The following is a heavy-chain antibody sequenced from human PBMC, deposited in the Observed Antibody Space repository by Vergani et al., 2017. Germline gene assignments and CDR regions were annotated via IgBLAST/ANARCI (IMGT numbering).Heavy chain of an antibody. CDR1: GYTFTSYA. V-gene: IGHV1-3*01. Sequence: QVQLVQSGAEVKTPGASLKVSCKASGYTFTSYALHWVRQAPGQRLEWMGWINAGNGNTKYSQKFQGRVTITMDTSASTAYMELSSLRSEDTAVYYCARTRQPTHHSSGGYYFDYWGQGTLVTVSS. J-gene: IGHJ4*02. D-gene: IGHD6-19*01. CDR2: INAGNGNT. CDR3: ARTRQPTHHSSGGYYFDY.